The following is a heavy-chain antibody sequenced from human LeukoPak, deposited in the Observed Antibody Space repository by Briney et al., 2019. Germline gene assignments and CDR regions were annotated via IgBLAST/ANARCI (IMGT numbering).Heavy chain of an antibody. CDR1: GFTFSSYS. J-gene: IGHJ4*02. Sequence: PGGSLRLSCAGSGFTFSSYSMNWVRQAPGKGLEWVSFISSSSSYRYYTDSVKGRFTISRHNSKNTLYLQMNSLRAEDTAVYYCASGWVPFFDYWGQGTLVTVSS. D-gene: IGHD3-16*01. CDR3: ASGWVPFFDY. V-gene: IGHV3-21*04. CDR2: ISSSSSYR.